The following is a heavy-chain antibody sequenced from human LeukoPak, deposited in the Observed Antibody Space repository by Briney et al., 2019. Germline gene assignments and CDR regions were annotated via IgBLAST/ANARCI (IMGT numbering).Heavy chain of an antibody. CDR3: AKDGNQGSDY. CDR1: GFTFKTYA. CDR2: ISGSAGIT. V-gene: IGHV3-23*01. J-gene: IGHJ4*02. D-gene: IGHD1-14*01. Sequence: PGGSLRLSCAASGFTFKTYAMSWVRQAPGKGLEWVSSISGSAGITDEADSVKGRFTISRDNSKNTLYLQMNSLRAEDTAVYYCAKDGNQGSDYWGQGTLVTVSS.